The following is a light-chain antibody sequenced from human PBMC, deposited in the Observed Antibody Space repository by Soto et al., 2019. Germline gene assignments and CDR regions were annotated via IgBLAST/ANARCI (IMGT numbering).Light chain of an antibody. V-gene: IGLV2-14*01. CDR2: DVS. CDR3: RSCTSSSFGEV. Sequence: QSVLTQPASVSGSPGQSITISCTGTSSDVGGYNYVSWYQQHPGKAPKLMIYDVSNRPSGVSNRFSGSKSGNTASLTISGLQAEDEADYYCRSCTSSSFGEVFGTGTKVTLL. CDR1: SSDVGGYNY. J-gene: IGLJ1*01.